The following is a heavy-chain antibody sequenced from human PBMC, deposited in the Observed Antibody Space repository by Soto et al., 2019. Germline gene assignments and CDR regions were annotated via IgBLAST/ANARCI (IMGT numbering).Heavy chain of an antibody. J-gene: IGHJ5*02. CDR3: ARDPGCTNGVCYNWFDP. CDR1: GYTFTSYY. CDR2: INPSGGST. V-gene: IGHV1-46*01. Sequence: ASVKVSCKASGYTFTSYYMHWVRQAPGQGLEWMGIINPSGGSTSYAQKFQGRVTMTRDTSTSTVYMELSSLRSEDTAVYYCARDPGCTNGVCYNWFDPWGQGTLVTVSS. D-gene: IGHD2-8*01.